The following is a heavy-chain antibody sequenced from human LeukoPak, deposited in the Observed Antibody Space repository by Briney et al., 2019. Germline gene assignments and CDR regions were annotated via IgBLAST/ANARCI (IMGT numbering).Heavy chain of an antibody. J-gene: IGHJ4*02. D-gene: IGHD6-13*01. CDR1: GYTFTSYG. CDR3: ARGKGPGYSSSWYYY. V-gene: IGHV1-69*06. Sequence: ASVKVSCKASGYTFTSYGMNWVRQAPGQGLEWMGGIIPIFGTANYAQKFQGRVTITADKSTSTAYMELSSLRSEDTAVYYCARGKGPGYSSSWYYYWGQGTLVTVSS. CDR2: IIPIFGTA.